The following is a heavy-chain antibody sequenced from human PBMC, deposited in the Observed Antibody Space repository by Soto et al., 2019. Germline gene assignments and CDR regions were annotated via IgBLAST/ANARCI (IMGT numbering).Heavy chain of an antibody. CDR3: ARDVHMTTPHYFDY. Sequence: QVQLVQSGAEVKRPGSSVKVSCKASGGAFNNYAIYWVRQAPGQGLEWLGTIVPVFPSVYYAPRFQGRLTITADGSTETVYMELRRLKSDDTAVYYCARDVHMTTPHYFDYWGQGTLVTVSS. V-gene: IGHV1-69*18. CDR2: IVPVFPSV. CDR1: GGAFNNYA. J-gene: IGHJ4*02.